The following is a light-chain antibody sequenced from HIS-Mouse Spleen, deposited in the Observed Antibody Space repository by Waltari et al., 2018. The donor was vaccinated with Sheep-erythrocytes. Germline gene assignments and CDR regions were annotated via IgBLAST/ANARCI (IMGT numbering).Light chain of an antibody. CDR3: CSYAGSSTPWV. CDR2: EGS. Sequence: QSALTQPASVSGSPGQSITIPCPGTRRDVGGDNLVSFYQQHPGKAPKLMIYEGSKRPSGVSNRFSGSKSGNAASLTISGLQAEDEADYYCCSYAGSSTPWVFGGGTKLTVL. V-gene: IGLV2-23*01. CDR1: RRDVGGDNL. J-gene: IGLJ3*02.